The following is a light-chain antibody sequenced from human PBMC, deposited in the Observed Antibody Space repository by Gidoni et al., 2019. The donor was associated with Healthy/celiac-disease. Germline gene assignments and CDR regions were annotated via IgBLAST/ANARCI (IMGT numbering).Light chain of an antibody. CDR1: QSISSY. Sequence: DIQMTQSPSSLSASVGDRVTITCRASQSISSYLNWYQQKPGKAPKLLIYAASSLQSGVPSRFSGSGSGTDFTLTISSLQPEDFATYYCQQSYSTPWTFGQXTKVVIK. V-gene: IGKV1-39*01. CDR3: QQSYSTPWT. J-gene: IGKJ1*01. CDR2: AAS.